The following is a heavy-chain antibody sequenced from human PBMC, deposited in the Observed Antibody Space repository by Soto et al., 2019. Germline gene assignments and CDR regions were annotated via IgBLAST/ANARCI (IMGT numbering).Heavy chain of an antibody. D-gene: IGHD1-26*01. Sequence: ASVKVSCKASGYTFTSYAMHWVRQAPGQRLEWMGWINAGNGNTKYSQKFQGRVTITRDTSASTAYMELSSLRSEDTAVYYCARPAPGGSYSNYYFDYWGQGTLVTVSS. J-gene: IGHJ4*02. CDR2: INAGNGNT. CDR3: ARPAPGGSYSNYYFDY. V-gene: IGHV1-3*01. CDR1: GYTFTSYA.